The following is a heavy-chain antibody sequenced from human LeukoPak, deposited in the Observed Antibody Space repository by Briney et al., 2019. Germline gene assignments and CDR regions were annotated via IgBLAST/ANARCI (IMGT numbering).Heavy chain of an antibody. J-gene: IGHJ3*02. D-gene: IGHD2-15*01. Sequence: ASETLSLTCTVSGGSISSSSYYWGWIRQPPGKGLEWIGYIYYSGSTNYNPSLKSRVTISVDTSNNKFSLKLTSLTAADTAVYYCVRHLSAGRPAFDIWGQGTMVTVSS. CDR2: IYYSGST. CDR1: GGSISSSSYY. V-gene: IGHV4-39*01. CDR3: VRHLSAGRPAFDI.